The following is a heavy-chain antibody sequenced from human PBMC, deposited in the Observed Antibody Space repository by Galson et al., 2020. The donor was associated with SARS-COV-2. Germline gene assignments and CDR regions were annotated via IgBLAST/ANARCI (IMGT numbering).Heavy chain of an antibody. D-gene: IGHD3-9*01. Sequence: TGGSLRLSCAASGFTFSNYAMSWVRQAPGKGLEWVSAISGSGSSTDYADSVKGRFTISRDNSKNTLYLQMNSLRVEDTALYYCAKEGASVTGDSNWFDPWGQGALVTVSS. CDR3: AKEGASVTGDSNWFDP. J-gene: IGHJ5*02. CDR2: ISGSGSST. CDR1: GFTFSNYA. V-gene: IGHV3-23*01.